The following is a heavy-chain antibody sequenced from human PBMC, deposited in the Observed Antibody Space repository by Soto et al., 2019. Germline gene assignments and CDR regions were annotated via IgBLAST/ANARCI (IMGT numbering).Heavy chain of an antibody. V-gene: IGHV3-23*01. CDR1: GFTFSSYA. CDR3: AKVSSASYGDGQAFDI. Sequence: GGSLRLSCAASGFTFSSYAMSWVRQAPGKGMEWVSAISGSGGSTYYADSVKGRITISRDNSKNTLYLQMNSLRAEDTAVYYCAKVSSASYGDGQAFDIWGQGTMVTVSS. J-gene: IGHJ3*02. D-gene: IGHD4-17*01. CDR2: ISGSGGST.